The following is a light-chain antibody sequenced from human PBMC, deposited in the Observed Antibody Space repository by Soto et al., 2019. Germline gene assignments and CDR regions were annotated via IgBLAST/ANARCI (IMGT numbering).Light chain of an antibody. CDR2: AAS. V-gene: IGKV1-9*01. CDR1: QGISSY. J-gene: IGKJ3*01. CDR3: HLGFT. Sequence: DIPLTQSPSFLSASVGDRVTITCRASQGISSYLAWYQQKPGKAPKLLIYAASTLQSGVPSRFSGSGSGTEFTLTISSLQPEDFATYSCHLGFTFGPGTKVHIK.